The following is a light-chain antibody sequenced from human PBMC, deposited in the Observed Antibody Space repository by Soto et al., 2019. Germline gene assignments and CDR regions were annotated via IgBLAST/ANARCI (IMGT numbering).Light chain of an antibody. Sequence: QMTQSPSSLFASGGDRVTITCRASQSISSHLNWYQQKVGQTPRLLIYAASTLQSEVPPRFSGSGSGTEFTLTISGLQREDSATYYCQPSQSAPLTFGGGNKIQI. V-gene: IGKV1-39*01. CDR3: QPSQSAPLT. CDR1: QSISSH. CDR2: AAS. J-gene: IGKJ4*01.